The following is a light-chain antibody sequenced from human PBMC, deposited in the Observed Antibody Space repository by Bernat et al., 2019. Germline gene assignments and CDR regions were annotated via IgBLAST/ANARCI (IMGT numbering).Light chain of an antibody. CDR3: QQYNNWPVT. J-gene: IGKJ1*01. V-gene: IGKV3-15*01. Sequence: EIVMTQSPATLSVSPGDRATLSCRASQSVSSNLAWYQQKPGQAPRLLIYGASTRATGIPARFSGSGSGTEFTLTISSLQSEDFAVYYCQQYNNWPVTCGQGTKVEI. CDR1: QSVSSN. CDR2: GAS.